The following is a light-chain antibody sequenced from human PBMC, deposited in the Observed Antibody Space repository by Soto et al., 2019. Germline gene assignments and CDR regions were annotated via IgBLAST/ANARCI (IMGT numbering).Light chain of an antibody. V-gene: IGKV3-20*01. CDR2: GAS. CDR1: QSLINNN. CDR3: QQYDSPPLT. Sequence: EIVLTQSPGTLSLSPGERATLSCRASQSLINNNLAWYQQKAGQPPRRLIYGASSRATGTPGRFSGRGSGTDFTLTISGLEPEDFAVYYCQQYDSPPLTFGGGTKVDIK. J-gene: IGKJ4*01.